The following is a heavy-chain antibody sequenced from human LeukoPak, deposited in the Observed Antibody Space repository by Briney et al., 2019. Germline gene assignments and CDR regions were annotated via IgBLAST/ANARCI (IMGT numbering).Heavy chain of an antibody. CDR1: GYTFTMYY. J-gene: IGHJ4*02. CDR3: AREGPSFDY. V-gene: IGHV1-46*01. Sequence: ASVKVSCKTSGYTFTMYYMHWVQQAPGQGLEWMGVINPTGDTTNYAQNFQGRFTMTTDTSTTTVYMELNSLRADDTAVYFCAREGPSFDYWGQGTLVTVSS. CDR2: INPTGDTT.